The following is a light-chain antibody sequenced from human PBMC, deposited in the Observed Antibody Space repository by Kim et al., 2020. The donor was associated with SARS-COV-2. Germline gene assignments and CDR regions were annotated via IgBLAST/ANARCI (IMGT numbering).Light chain of an antibody. V-gene: IGKV3-20*01. CDR2: GAS. J-gene: IGKJ2*01. Sequence: EIVLTQSPGTLSLSPGDRATLSCRASQTVSSSFLAWYQQKVGQAPRLLISGASSRATGIPDRFSGSGSGTDFTLTISRLEPEDFAVYYCQQHGRLPSMYTFGQGTKLEIK. CDR1: QTVSSSF. CDR3: QQHGRLPSMYT.